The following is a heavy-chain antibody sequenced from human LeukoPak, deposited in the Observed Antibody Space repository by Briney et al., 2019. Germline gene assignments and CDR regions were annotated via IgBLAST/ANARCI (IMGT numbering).Heavy chain of an antibody. CDR2: IYTSGST. J-gene: IGHJ4*02. Sequence: SETLSLACTVSGGSISRYYWSWIRQPAGKGLEWIGRIYTSGSTNYNPSLKSRVTMSVDTSKNQFSLKLSSVTAADTAVYYCARGTTVTTFDYWGQGTLVTVSS. CDR1: GGSISRYY. CDR3: ARGTTVTTFDY. V-gene: IGHV4-4*07. D-gene: IGHD4-17*01.